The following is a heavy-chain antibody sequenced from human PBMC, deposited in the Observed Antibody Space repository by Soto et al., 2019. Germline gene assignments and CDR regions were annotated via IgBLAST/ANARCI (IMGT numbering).Heavy chain of an antibody. V-gene: IGHV3-64*04. CDR1: GFTFSSYA. J-gene: IGHJ4*02. CDR2: ISTNGGST. Sequence: GGSLRLSCSASGFTFSSYAMHWVRQAPGKGLEYVSSISTNGGSTHYADSVKGRFTISRDNSKNTQYLQMNSLRAEDTAVYYCAKDEVLLWFGESPGPLDYWGQGTLVTVSS. D-gene: IGHD3-10*01. CDR3: AKDEVLLWFGESPGPLDY.